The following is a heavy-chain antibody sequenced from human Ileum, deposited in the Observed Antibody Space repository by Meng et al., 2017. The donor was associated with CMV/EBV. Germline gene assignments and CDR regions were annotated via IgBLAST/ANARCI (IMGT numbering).Heavy chain of an antibody. V-gene: IGHV6-1*01. CDR3: ARVDGGTFDV. D-gene: IGHD3-16*01. J-gene: IGHJ3*01. CDR2: TYYRSKWRN. Sequence: LRLSCDISGDSVSNNYVAWNWIRQSPSRGLEWLGRTYYRSKWRNDYALSVKTRININADTSKNQFSLRLNSVTPEDTAVYYCARVDGGTFDVWGQGTMVTVSS. CDR1: GDSVSNNYVA.